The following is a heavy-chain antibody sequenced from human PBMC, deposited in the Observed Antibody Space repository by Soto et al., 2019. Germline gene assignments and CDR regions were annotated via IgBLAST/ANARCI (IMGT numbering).Heavy chain of an antibody. CDR3: ARGAALAGRLDL. D-gene: IGHD6-19*01. J-gene: IGHJ4*02. CDR2: ISSSSSYT. V-gene: IGHV3-11*06. CDR1: GFTFSDYY. Sequence: PGGSLRLSCAASGFTFSDYYMSWIRQAPGKGLEWVSYISSSSSYTNYADSVKGRFTISRDNAKNSLYLQMNSLRAEDTAVYYCARGAALAGRLDLWGQGTLVTVSS.